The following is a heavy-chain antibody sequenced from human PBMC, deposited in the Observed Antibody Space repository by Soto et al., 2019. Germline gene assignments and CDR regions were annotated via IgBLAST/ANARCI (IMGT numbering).Heavy chain of an antibody. CDR2: INPITGSK. D-gene: IGHD3-10*01. J-gene: IGHJ4*02. CDR3: ARTGDIYGSDF. Sequence: SCKASPHTFPAYYLHSARHAPGHGLEWMGGINPITGSKMYTQKFQGRVTMTRDTSTGTVCMELSSLRSEAPPVYYCARTGDIYGSDFWGQGTLVTVSS. CDR1: PHTFPAYY. V-gene: IGHV1-46*03.